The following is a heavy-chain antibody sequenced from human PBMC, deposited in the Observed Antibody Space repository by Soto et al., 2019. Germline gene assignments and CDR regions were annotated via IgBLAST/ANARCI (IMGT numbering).Heavy chain of an antibody. Sequence: KESGPALVKPTQTLTLTCTFSGFSLTTAGLGVTWIRQPPGKAPEWLALVYWNGDARYSPSLRNRLTITKDTSRNQVVLTMTNVDPVDTATYYCGHRSSSFDFWGNDYWGQGIQVTVSS. D-gene: IGHD3-3*01. CDR3: GHRSSSFDFWGNDY. CDR1: GFSLTTAGLG. CDR2: VYWNGDA. J-gene: IGHJ4*02. V-gene: IGHV2-5*08.